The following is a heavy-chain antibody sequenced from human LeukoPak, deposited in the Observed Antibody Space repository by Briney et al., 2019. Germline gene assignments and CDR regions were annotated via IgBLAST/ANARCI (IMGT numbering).Heavy chain of an antibody. Sequence: PSETLSLTCDVYSGSFGGYYWNWIRQPPGKGLEWIGYIYYSGSTNYNPSLKSRVTISVDTSKNQFSLRLSSVTAADTAVYYCARSRGSSWYGFDYWGQGTMVTVSS. CDR3: ARSRGSSWYGFDY. CDR1: SGSFGGYY. J-gene: IGHJ4*02. CDR2: IYYSGST. D-gene: IGHD6-13*01. V-gene: IGHV4-59*08.